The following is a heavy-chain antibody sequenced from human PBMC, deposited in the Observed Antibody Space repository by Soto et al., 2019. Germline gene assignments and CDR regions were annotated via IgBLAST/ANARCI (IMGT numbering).Heavy chain of an antibody. CDR3: AKTDMGILRDY. J-gene: IGHJ4*02. V-gene: IGHV3-23*01. CDR2: ISGSGGST. CDR1: GFTFNNYA. Sequence: GGSLRLSCAASGFTFNNYAMNWVRQAAGKGLEWVSAISGSGGSTYYADSVKGRFTISRDNSKNTLYLQMNSLRAEDTAVYYCAKTDMGILRDYWGQGTLVTVSS. D-gene: IGHD2-15*01.